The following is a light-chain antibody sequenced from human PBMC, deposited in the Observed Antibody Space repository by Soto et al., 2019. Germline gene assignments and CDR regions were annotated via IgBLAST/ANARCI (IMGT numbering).Light chain of an antibody. V-gene: IGLV1-44*01. J-gene: IGLJ1*01. CDR3: TAWDDSLNGLV. CDR1: SSNIGSNT. Sequence: QSVLTQPPSASGTTGQRVTNSCSGSSSNIGSNTVNWYQQLPGTAPKLLIYNNNQRPSGVPDRFSGSKSGTSASLAISGLQSEDEADYYCTAWDDSLNGLVFGTGTKVTVL. CDR2: NNN.